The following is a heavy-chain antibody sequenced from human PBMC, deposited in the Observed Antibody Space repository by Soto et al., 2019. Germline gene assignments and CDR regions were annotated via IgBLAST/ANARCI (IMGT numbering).Heavy chain of an antibody. CDR1: GGSFSGYY. D-gene: IGHD1-20*01. Sequence: SETLSLTCAVYGGSFSGYYWSWIRQPPGKGLEWIGEINHSGSTNYNPSLKSRVTISVDTSKNQFSLKLSSVTAADTAVYYCARYSLSYYYYGMDVWGQGTTVTVSS. V-gene: IGHV4-34*01. CDR3: ARYSLSYYYYGMDV. CDR2: INHSGST. J-gene: IGHJ6*02.